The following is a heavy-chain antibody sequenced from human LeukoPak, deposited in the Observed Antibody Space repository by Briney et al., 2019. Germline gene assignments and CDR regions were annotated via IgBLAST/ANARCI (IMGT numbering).Heavy chain of an antibody. Sequence: PGGSLRLSCAASGFTFSSYAMSWVRQAPGKGLEWVSAISGNGGSTYYADSVKGRFTISRDNSKNTLYLQMNSLRAEDTAVYYCAKVLSLNYYFDYWGQGTLVTVSS. D-gene: IGHD1-1*01. V-gene: IGHV3-23*01. CDR2: ISGNGGST. CDR1: GFTFSSYA. J-gene: IGHJ4*02. CDR3: AKVLSLNYYFDY.